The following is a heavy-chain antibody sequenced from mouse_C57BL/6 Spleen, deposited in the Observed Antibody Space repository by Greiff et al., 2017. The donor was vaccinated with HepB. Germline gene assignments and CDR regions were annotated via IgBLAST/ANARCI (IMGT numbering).Heavy chain of an antibody. CDR3: TREGITTVVAPYFDY. J-gene: IGHJ2*01. D-gene: IGHD1-1*01. Sequence: VQLQESGAELVRPGASVTLSCKASGYTFTDYEMHWVKQTPVHGLEWIGAIDPETGGTAYNQKFKGKAILTADKSSSTAYMELRSLTSEDSAFYYCTREGITTVVAPYFDYWGQGTTLTVSS. CDR2: IDPETGGT. V-gene: IGHV1-15*01. CDR1: GYTFTDYE.